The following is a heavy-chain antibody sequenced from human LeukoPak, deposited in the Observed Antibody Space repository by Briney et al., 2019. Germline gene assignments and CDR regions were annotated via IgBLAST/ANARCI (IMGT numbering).Heavy chain of an antibody. CDR2: IRPSDGST. CDR3: ASTGPTVQYLDY. V-gene: IGHV1-46*01. Sequence: ASVKVSCKASGYTFSTFYVHWARQAPGQGLEWMGMIRPSDGSTRYAEKFQGRVTMTRDTSTSTVYMEVSRLKSEDTAVYYCASTGPTVQYLDYWGQGTLVTVSS. J-gene: IGHJ4*02. D-gene: IGHD4-11*01. CDR1: GYTFSTFY.